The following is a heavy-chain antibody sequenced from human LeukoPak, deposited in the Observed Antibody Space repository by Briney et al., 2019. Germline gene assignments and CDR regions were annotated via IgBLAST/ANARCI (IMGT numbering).Heavy chain of an antibody. Sequence: SVKVSCKASGGTFSSYAISGVRQAPGQGLEWMGGIIPIFGTANYAQKFQGRVTITADESTSTAYMELSSLRSEDTAVYYCARGPYFFTMTRFDYWGQGTLVTVSS. D-gene: IGHD3-22*01. V-gene: IGHV1-69*01. CDR2: IIPIFGTA. CDR3: ARGPYFFTMTRFDY. CDR1: GGTFSSYA. J-gene: IGHJ4*02.